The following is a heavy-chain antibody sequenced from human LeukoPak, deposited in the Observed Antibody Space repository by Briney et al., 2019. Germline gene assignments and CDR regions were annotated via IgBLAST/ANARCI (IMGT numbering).Heavy chain of an antibody. V-gene: IGHV3-21*01. CDR3: ARINYGDYVLVGGFDY. CDR2: ISSSSSYI. CDR1: GFTFSSYS. Sequence: GGSLRLSCAASGFTFSSYSMNWVRQAPGKGLEWVSSISSSSSYIYYADSVKGRFTISRDNAKNSLYLQMNSLRAEDTAVYYCARINYGDYVLVGGFDYWGQGTLVTVSS. D-gene: IGHD4-17*01. J-gene: IGHJ4*02.